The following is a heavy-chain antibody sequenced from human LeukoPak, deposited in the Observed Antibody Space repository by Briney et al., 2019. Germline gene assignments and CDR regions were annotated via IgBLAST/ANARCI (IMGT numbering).Heavy chain of an antibody. V-gene: IGHV3-23*01. Sequence: GGSLRLSCAASGFTFSSYAMSWVRQAPGKGLEWVSAISGSGGSTYYADSVKGRFTISRDNSKNTLYLQMNSLRAEDTAVYYCAKVTYYDFWSGYQNFDYWGQGTLVTVSS. J-gene: IGHJ4*02. CDR2: ISGSGGST. CDR1: GFTFSSYA. CDR3: AKVTYYDFWSGYQNFDY. D-gene: IGHD3-3*01.